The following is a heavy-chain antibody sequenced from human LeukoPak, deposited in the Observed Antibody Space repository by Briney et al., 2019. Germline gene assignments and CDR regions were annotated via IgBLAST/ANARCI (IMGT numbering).Heavy chain of an antibody. D-gene: IGHD5-24*01. CDR2: ISGDGGSS. J-gene: IGHJ6*02. Sequence: PGGSLRLSCAASGFTFDDYAMHWVRQAPGKGLEWDSLISGDGGSSYYPDSVKGRFTISRDNSKNSLYLQMNSLRTEDTALYYCAAGRVEMATVSYYYGMDVWGQGTTVTVSS. CDR3: AAGRVEMATVSYYYGMDV. V-gene: IGHV3-43*02. CDR1: GFTFDDYA.